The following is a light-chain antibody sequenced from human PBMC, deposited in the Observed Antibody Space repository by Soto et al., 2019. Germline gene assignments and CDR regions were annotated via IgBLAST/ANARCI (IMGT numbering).Light chain of an antibody. CDR3: QKYNSVPLT. CDR1: QGISNY. V-gene: IGKV1-27*01. CDR2: AAS. Sequence: DIQMTQSPSSLSASVGDRVTITCRASQGISNYLAWYQQKPGKVPKLLIYAASTLHSGVPSRFSGSGSGTDFTLTISTLQPADVATYYCQKYNSVPLTFGGGTKVEIK. J-gene: IGKJ4*01.